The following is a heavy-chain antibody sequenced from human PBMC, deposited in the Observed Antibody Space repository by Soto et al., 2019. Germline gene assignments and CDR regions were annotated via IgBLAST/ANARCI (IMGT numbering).Heavy chain of an antibody. D-gene: IGHD1-26*01. V-gene: IGHV4-4*02. CDR1: GDSISSSNW. CDR2: IYHSGTT. J-gene: IGHJ5*02. CDR3: ARGSGNYNGGFDP. Sequence: QLQESGPGLVKPSGTLSLTCAVSGDSISSSNWWSWVRQPPRKGLEWIGEIYHSGTTNYNPSLKSGVTISVEKYKTPFSRKLSSVTAADTAVYYCARGSGNYNGGFDPWGQGTLVTVSS.